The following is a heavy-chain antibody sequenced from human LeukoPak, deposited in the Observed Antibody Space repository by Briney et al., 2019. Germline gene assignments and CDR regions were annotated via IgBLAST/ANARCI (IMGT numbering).Heavy chain of an antibody. CDR2: IHTGGTT. CDR1: GFDVSFNY. D-gene: IGHD6-13*01. V-gene: IGHV3-53*01. Sequence: GGSLRLSCAASGFDVSFNYVGWVRQAPGKGLEWVSVIHTGGTTHYADSVKGRFTISKDNSNNTVYLQMNSLRAEDTAVYYCARAGSSWYEDDAFDIWGQGTMVTVST. CDR3: ARAGSSWYEDDAFDI. J-gene: IGHJ3*02.